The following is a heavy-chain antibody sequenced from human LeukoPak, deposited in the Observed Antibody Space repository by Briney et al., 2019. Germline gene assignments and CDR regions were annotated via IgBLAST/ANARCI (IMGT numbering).Heavy chain of an antibody. Sequence: PGGSLRLSCAASGFTFSSYAMSWVRQSTGKGLEWVSSTSGDGGATYYSNSVKGRFTISRDNSRNTLYLQMNSLRAEDTAVYYCAKDRPNYYGSNGHYYRRDGDYWGQGTLVTVSP. D-gene: IGHD3-22*01. V-gene: IGHV3-23*01. J-gene: IGHJ4*02. CDR3: AKDRPNYYGSNGHYYRRDGDY. CDR1: GFTFSSYA. CDR2: TSGDGGAT.